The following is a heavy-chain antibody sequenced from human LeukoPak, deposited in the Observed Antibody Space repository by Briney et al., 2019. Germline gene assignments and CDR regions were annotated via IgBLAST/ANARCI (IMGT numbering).Heavy chain of an antibody. Sequence: TSETLSLTCTVSGGSISSSSDYWGWSRQPPGKGLEWIGSIYYSGSTYYNPSLKSRVTISVDTSKNQFSLKLSSVTAADTAVYYCARSDDYVWGSNDYWGQGTLVTVSS. V-gene: IGHV4-39*01. CDR1: GGSISSSSDY. CDR3: ARSDDYVWGSNDY. CDR2: IYYSGST. D-gene: IGHD3-16*01. J-gene: IGHJ4*02.